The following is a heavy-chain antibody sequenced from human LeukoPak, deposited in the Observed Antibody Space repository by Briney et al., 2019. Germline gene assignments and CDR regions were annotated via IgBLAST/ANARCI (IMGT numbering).Heavy chain of an antibody. CDR2: INPQSGGT. D-gene: IGHD6-19*01. CDR3: ARNIGVGPNGDS. J-gene: IGHJ4*02. Sequence: ASVKVSCKASEYSFTAYYMHWVRQAPGEGLEWMGWINPQSGGTHYAQKFQGRVTMTRDTSITTAYMELSRLTFDDTALYYCARNIGVGPNGDSWGQGTLVTVSS. V-gene: IGHV1-2*02. CDR1: EYSFTAYY.